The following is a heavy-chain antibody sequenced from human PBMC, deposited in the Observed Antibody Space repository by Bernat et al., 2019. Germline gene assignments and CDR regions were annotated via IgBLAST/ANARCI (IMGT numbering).Heavy chain of an antibody. Sequence: QVQLVESGGGVVQPGKSLRLSWAASGFTFSSYGMHWVRQAPGKGLEWVAMLWYDGSNKYYADSVKGRFTISRDNPKNTVYLEMNSLRAADTAVYHCTRGMAAVASGFDPWGQGTLVIVSS. V-gene: IGHV3-33*01. D-gene: IGHD6-13*01. CDR2: LWYDGSNK. CDR3: TRGMAAVASGFDP. J-gene: IGHJ5*02. CDR1: GFTFSSYG.